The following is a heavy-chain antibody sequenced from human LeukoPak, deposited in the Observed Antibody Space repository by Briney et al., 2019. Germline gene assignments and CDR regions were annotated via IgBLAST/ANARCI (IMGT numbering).Heavy chain of an antibody. CDR1: GGSISSSSYY. Sequence: PSETLSLTCTVSGGSISSSSYYWGWIRQPPGKGLEWIGRIYYSGSTYYNPSLKSRVTISVDTSKNQFSLKLSSVTAADTAVYYCARVKAYYYGSGSSPLGYWGQGTLVTVSS. CDR3: ARVKAYYYGSGSSPLGY. CDR2: IYYSGST. J-gene: IGHJ4*02. V-gene: IGHV4-39*07. D-gene: IGHD3-10*01.